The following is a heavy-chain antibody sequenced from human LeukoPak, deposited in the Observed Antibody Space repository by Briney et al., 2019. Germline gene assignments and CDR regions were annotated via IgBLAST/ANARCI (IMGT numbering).Heavy chain of an antibody. CDR3: ARNSFSSAF. D-gene: IGHD6-6*01. J-gene: IGHJ6*02. CDR1: VYTFTVYY. Sequence: ASVKVSCMASVYTFTVYYMHSVRQAPGQGLEWMGWINPDSGGTNYAQKFQGRVTMTRDTSISTAYMELRRLRSYDTAVYYCARNSFSSAFWGQGTTVTVSS. V-gene: IGHV1-2*02. CDR2: INPDSGGT.